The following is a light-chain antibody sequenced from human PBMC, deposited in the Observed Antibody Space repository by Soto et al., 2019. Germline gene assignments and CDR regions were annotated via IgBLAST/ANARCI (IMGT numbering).Light chain of an antibody. CDR3: YSSRSSSTTFYV. V-gene: IGLV2-14*03. CDR1: SSDIGGSEY. Sequence: QSALTQPASVSGSPGQSITISCAGTSSDIGGSEYVAWYQQHPGKAPKLMIYGVSNRPSGVSNRFSGSKSGNTASQTISVLQAEDEADYFCYSSRSSSTTFYVFGTGTKVTVL. CDR2: GVS. J-gene: IGLJ1*01.